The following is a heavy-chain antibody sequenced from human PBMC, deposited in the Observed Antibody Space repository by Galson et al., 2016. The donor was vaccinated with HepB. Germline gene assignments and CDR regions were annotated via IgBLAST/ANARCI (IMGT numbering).Heavy chain of an antibody. Sequence: SCKASGYRFPTYGISWVRQAPGQGLEWLGWISANSGNTIYAQKFQDRVTMTRDTSASTVYMDLRSLRSDDTAVYYCASDVQFRFDYWGQGTLVTVSS. D-gene: IGHD4-11*01. V-gene: IGHV1-18*04. CDR3: ASDVQFRFDY. CDR1: GYRFPTYG. J-gene: IGHJ4*02. CDR2: ISANSGNT.